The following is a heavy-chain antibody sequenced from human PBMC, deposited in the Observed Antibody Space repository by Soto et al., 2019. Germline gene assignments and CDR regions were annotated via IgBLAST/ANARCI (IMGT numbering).Heavy chain of an antibody. CDR1: GDSVSSPYY. Sequence: QVQLQESGPGLVKPSGTLSLTCAVSGDSVSSPYYWCWVRQPPGKGLEWIGEVFHTGTTSYNPSLRCRVTISMDKSTNQFSLDLSSVTAADTAVYYCARSAGWYAVHSWGPGTLVIVSS. CDR3: ARSAGWYAVHS. V-gene: IGHV4-4*02. D-gene: IGHD6-19*01. J-gene: IGHJ4*02. CDR2: VFHTGTT.